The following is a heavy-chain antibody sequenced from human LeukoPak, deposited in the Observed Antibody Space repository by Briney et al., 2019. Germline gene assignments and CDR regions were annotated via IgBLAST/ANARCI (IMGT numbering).Heavy chain of an antibody. CDR2: INPNSGGT. CDR3: AGLDYDFWSGYHSEDWFDP. D-gene: IGHD3-3*01. CDR1: GYTFTGHY. Sequence: ASVKVSRKASGYTFTGHYMHWVRQAPGQELEWMGWINPNSGGTNYAQKFQGRVTMTRDTSISTAYMELTRLRSDDTAVYYCAGLDYDFWSGYHSEDWFDPWGQGTLVIVSS. J-gene: IGHJ5*02. V-gene: IGHV1-2*02.